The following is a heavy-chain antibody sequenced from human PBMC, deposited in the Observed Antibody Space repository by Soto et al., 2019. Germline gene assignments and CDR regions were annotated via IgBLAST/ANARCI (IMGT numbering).Heavy chain of an antibody. J-gene: IGHJ5*02. CDR2: ITPHSGVT. Sequence: ASVKVSCKASGYTFTAYHLHWVRQAPGQGLEWVGWITPHSGVTAYAPKFQGRVTMTRDTSNSTAYMELRGLTSDDTAIYYCARVTLKAGNWFDPWGQGTLVTVSS. CDR1: GYTFTAYH. CDR3: ARVTLKAGNWFDP. V-gene: IGHV1-2*02.